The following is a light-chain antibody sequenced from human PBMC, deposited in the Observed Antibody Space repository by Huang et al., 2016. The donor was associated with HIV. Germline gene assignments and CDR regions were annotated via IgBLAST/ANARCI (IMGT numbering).Light chain of an antibody. CDR3: QQYDNLPLT. J-gene: IGKJ4*01. V-gene: IGKV1-33*01. Sequence: DIQMTQSPSSLSASVGDIVTITCQASQDISNYLNWYQQKPGKAPKPLIDDASNLETGGPSRFSGSGSGAYFTFAISSLQPEDIATYYCQQYDNLPLTFGGGTKVEIK. CDR2: DAS. CDR1: QDISNY.